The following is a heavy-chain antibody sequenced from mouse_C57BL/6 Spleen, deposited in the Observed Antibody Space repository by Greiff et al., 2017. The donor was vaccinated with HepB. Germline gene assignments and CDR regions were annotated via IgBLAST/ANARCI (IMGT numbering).Heavy chain of an antibody. CDR1: GYTFTSYW. D-gene: IGHD3-1*01. J-gene: IGHJ2*01. Sequence: VQLQQSGTVLARPGASVKMSCKTSGYTFTSYWMHWVKQRPGQGLEWIGAIYPGNSDTSYNQKFKGKAKLTAVTSASTAYMELSSLTNEDSAVYYCTSSSTLGNFDYWGQGTTLTVSS. CDR3: TSSSTLGNFDY. V-gene: IGHV1-5*01. CDR2: IYPGNSDT.